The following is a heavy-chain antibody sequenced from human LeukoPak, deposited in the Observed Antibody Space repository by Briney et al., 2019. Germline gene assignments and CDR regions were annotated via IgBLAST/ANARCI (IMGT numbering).Heavy chain of an antibody. CDR2: VSYDGNTK. Sequence: PGRSLRLSCAAAGFTFRSYGMHWVRQAPGKGLEWVAVVSYDGNTKYYADSVKGRITISRDNSKNTLYLQMNSLRAEDTAVYYCARWLRRPIDSWGQGTLVTVSS. CDR1: GFTFRSYG. D-gene: IGHD5-12*01. CDR3: ARWLRRPIDS. J-gene: IGHJ4*02. V-gene: IGHV3-30*03.